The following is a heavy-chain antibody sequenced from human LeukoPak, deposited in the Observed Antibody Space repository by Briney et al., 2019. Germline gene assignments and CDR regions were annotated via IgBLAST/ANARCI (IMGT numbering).Heavy chain of an antibody. CDR3: AREGDGYNY. CDR2: INPNSGGT. J-gene: IGHJ4*02. CDR1: GYTLTGYY. V-gene: IGHV1-2*02. Sequence: GASVKVSCKTSGYTLTGYYMHWVRQAPGQGLEWMGWINPNSGGTKYAQKFQGRVTMTRDTSISTAYMELSRLRSDDTAVYYCAREGDGYNYWGQGTLVTVSS. D-gene: IGHD5-24*01.